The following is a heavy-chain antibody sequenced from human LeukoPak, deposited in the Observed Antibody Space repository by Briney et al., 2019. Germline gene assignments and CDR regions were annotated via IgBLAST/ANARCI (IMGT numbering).Heavy chain of an antibody. V-gene: IGHV3-23*01. J-gene: IGHJ4*02. CDR1: GFTFSNFA. D-gene: IGHD3-10*01. Sequence: GGSLRLSCAGSGFTFSNFAMNWVRQAPGKGLEWISALSTSGRSTYYADSVKGRFTISRDNSKNTLYLQMNGLRAEDTAVYYCAKDLGVAVAPSVISDSWGQGTLVTVSS. CDR2: LSTSGRST. CDR3: AKDLGVAVAPSVISDS.